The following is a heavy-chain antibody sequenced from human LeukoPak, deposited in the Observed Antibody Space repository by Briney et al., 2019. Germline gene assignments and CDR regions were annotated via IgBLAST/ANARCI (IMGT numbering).Heavy chain of an antibody. J-gene: IGHJ5*02. CDR1: GDSVSNNNVA. V-gene: IGHV6-1*01. CDR3: ARYNWNDVRWFGP. Sequence: SQTLSLTCAISGDSVSNNNVAWNWIRQSPSRGLEWLGRTYYKSKWSNDYAEFVKGRITINPDTAKNHFSLQLSSVTPEDTAVYYCARYNWNDVRWFGPWGQGTLLTVSS. CDR2: TYYKSKWSN. D-gene: IGHD1-1*01.